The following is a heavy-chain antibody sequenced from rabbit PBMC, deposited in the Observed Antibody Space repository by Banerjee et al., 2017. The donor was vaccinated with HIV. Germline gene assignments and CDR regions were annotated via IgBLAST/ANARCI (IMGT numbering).Heavy chain of an antibody. J-gene: IGHJ4*01. Sequence: QEQLVESGGDLVKPGASLTLTCTASGFSFSSYWMCWVRQAPGKGLEWIACIAAGSSGSTYYASWAKGRFTISKTSSTTVTLQMTSLTAADTATYFCARDLGGYSLWGPGTLVT. CDR3: ARDLGGYSL. CDR2: IAAGSSGST. V-gene: IGHV1S45*01. CDR1: GFSFSSYW. D-gene: IGHD7-1*01.